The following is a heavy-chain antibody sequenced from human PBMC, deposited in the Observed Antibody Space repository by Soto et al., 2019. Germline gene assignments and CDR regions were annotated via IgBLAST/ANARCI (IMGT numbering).Heavy chain of an antibody. V-gene: IGHV3-21*01. J-gene: IGHJ6*03. CDR2: ISSSSSYI. Sequence: GGSLRLSCAASGFTFSSYSMNWVRQAPGKGLEWVSSISSSSSYIYYADSVKGRFTISRDNAKNSLYLQMNSLRAEETAGYYCARVEGYCSSTSCASYYYYYMDVWGKGTTVTVSS. D-gene: IGHD2-2*01. CDR1: GFTFSSYS. CDR3: ARVEGYCSSTSCASYYYYYMDV.